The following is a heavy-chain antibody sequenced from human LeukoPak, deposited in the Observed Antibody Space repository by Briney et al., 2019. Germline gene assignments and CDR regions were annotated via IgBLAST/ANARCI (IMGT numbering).Heavy chain of an antibody. CDR3: ARVIEDSSSWPNYWYFDL. CDR1: GYTFSSYV. J-gene: IGHJ2*01. D-gene: IGHD6-13*01. CDR2: FSAYNGNT. V-gene: IGHV1-18*01. Sequence: ASVKVSCKASGYTFSSYVISWGRQAPGHRLEWMGWFSAYNGNTNYAQKLQGRVTMTTDTFTSTAYMELRSLRSDDTAVYYCARVIEDSSSWPNYWYFDLWGRGTLVTVSS.